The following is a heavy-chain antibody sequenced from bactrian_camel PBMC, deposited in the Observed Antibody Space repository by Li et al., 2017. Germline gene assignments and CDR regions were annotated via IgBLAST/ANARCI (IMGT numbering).Heavy chain of an antibody. CDR1: GYTFSSGYC. Sequence: QLVESGGGLVQPGGSLRLSCTASGYTFSSGYCMGWFRQAPGELREGVASFTSDGSISYGDSVKGRFTISKDNAKNTLSLVMRNLKSEDSAVYYCAADYGRGAWSEYGYWGQGTQVTVS. CDR2: FTSDGSI. D-gene: IGHD3*01. CDR3: AADYGRGAWSEYGY. V-gene: IGHV3S53*01. J-gene: IGHJ4*01.